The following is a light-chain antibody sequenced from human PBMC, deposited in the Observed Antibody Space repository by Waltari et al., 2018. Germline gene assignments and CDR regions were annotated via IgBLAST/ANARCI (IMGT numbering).Light chain of an antibody. J-gene: IGLJ1*01. V-gene: IGLV1-40*01. Sequence: QSVLTQPPSVSGAPGQRVTIPCTGSSTNIGAAYDVQWYQQFPGTAPKLLIYANTYRPSGVPDRFSGSKSGTSASLAITGLQAEDEADYYCQSYDNGLSGTVFGTGTKVTVL. CDR1: STNIGAAYD. CDR3: QSYDNGLSGTV. CDR2: ANT.